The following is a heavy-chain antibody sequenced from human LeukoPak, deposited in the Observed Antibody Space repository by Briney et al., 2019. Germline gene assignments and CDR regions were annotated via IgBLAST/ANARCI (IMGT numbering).Heavy chain of an antibody. J-gene: IGHJ4*02. CDR2: IDGSSSNM. CDR3: VRAYTRGYSDDFDY. V-gene: IGHV3-11*01. Sequence: GGSLRLSCAASGFFFSDYYMSWMRQAPGKGLEWVSYIDGSSSNMYYADSVKGRFTISRDNAKNSLYLQMNSLRGEDTAVYYCVRAYTRGYSDDFDYWGQGTLVTVPS. D-gene: IGHD3-22*01. CDR1: GFFFSDYY.